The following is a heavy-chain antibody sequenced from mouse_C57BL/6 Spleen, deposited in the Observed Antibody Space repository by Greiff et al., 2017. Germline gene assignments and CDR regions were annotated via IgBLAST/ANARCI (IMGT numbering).Heavy chain of an antibody. Sequence: EVKLQQSGPELVKPGASVKISCKASGYTFTDYYMNWVKQSHGKSLEWIGDINPNNGGTSYNQKFKGKATLTVDKSSSTAYMELRSLTSEDSAVYYCARVTTVVGDAMDYWGQGTSVTVSS. D-gene: IGHD1-1*01. CDR3: ARVTTVVGDAMDY. J-gene: IGHJ4*01. CDR1: GYTFTDYY. V-gene: IGHV1-26*01. CDR2: INPNNGGT.